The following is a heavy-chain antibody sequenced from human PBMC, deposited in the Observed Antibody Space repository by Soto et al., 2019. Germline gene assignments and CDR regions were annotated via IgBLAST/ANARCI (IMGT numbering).Heavy chain of an antibody. J-gene: IGHJ6*02. D-gene: IGHD6-13*01. Sequence: GESLKISCKGSGYSFTSYWIGWVRQMPGKGLEWMGIIYPGDSDTRYSPSFQGQVTISADKSISTAYLQWSSLKASDTAMYYCVRLAPFAAAGTPIRYYYGMDVWGQGTTVTVSS. CDR2: IYPGDSDT. CDR1: GYSFTSYW. CDR3: VRLAPFAAAGTPIRYYYGMDV. V-gene: IGHV5-51*01.